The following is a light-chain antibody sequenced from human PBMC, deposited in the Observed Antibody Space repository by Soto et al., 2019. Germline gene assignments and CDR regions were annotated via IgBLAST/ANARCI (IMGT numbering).Light chain of an antibody. J-gene: IGLJ2*01. V-gene: IGLV2-23*03. CDR2: EGS. CDR3: CSYVGSTTFVV. Sequence: QSALTQPASVSGSPGQSITISCTGTSSDVGNYNLVSWYQQHPGKAPKLMIYEGSKRPSGVSNRFSGSKSGNTASLTLSGLQAEDEADYYCCSYVGSTTFVVFGGGTKLTFL. CDR1: SSDVGNYNL.